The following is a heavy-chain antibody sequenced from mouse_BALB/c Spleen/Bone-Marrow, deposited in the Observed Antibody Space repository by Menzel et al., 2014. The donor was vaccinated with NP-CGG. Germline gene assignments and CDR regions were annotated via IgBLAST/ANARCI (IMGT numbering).Heavy chain of an antibody. J-gene: IGHJ2*01. CDR3: AREGGNGGYCYDY. CDR2: IFPGDGST. CDR1: GYTFTSYD. V-gene: IGHV1S56*01. D-gene: IGHD3-2*02. Sequence: VQLQQSGAELVKPGASVKLSCKASGYTFTSYDINWVRQRPEQGLGWIGWIFPGDGSTKYNEKFKGKATLTTDKSSSTAYMQPSRLTSEDSAVYFCAREGGNGGYCYDYWGQGTTLTVSS.